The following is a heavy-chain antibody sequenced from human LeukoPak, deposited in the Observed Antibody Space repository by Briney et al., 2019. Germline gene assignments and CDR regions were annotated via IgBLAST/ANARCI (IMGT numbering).Heavy chain of an antibody. CDR3: ARGEEYYYDSSGYYYGFDY. V-gene: IGHV3-48*02. Sequence: GGSLRLSCAASGFTFSSYSMNWVRQAPGKGPEWVSYISSSSSTIYYADSVKGRFTISRDNAKNSLYLQMNSLRDEDTAVYYCARGEEYYYDSSGYYYGFDYWGQGTLVTVSS. D-gene: IGHD3-22*01. J-gene: IGHJ4*02. CDR1: GFTFSSYS. CDR2: ISSSSSTI.